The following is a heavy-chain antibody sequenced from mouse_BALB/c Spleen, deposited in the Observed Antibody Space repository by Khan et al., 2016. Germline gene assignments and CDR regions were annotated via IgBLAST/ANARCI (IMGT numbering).Heavy chain of an antibody. J-gene: IGHJ4*01. CDR2: IWSDGST. CDR1: GFSLTSYG. Sequence: QVQLKQSGPGLVAPSQSLSITCTVSGFSLTSYGVHWVRQPPGKGLEWLVVIWSDGSTTYNSALKSRLSISKDNYKSQVFLKMNSLQTDDTAMYYCARRDDGGGAMDYWGQGTSVTVSS. CDR3: ARRDDGGGAMDY. V-gene: IGHV2-6*02. D-gene: IGHD2-3*01.